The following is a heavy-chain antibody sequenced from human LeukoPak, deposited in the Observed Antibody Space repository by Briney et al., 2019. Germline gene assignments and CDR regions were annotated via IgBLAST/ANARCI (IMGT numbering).Heavy chain of an antibody. V-gene: IGHV4-34*01. CDR1: GGSFSGYY. Sequence: PSETLSLTCAAYGGSFSGYYRSWIRQPPGKGLEWIGEINHSGSTNYNPSLKSRVTISVDTSKNQFSLKLSSVTAADTAVYYCARALIVGATTTRWFDPWGQGTLVTVSS. CDR2: INHSGST. D-gene: IGHD1-26*01. J-gene: IGHJ5*02. CDR3: ARALIVGATTTRWFDP.